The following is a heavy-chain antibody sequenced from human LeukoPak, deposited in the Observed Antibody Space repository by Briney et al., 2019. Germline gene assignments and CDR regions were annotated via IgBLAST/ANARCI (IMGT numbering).Heavy chain of an antibody. D-gene: IGHD1-14*01. J-gene: IGHJ6*03. CDR3: AKQTGDYLYKYMDI. CDR2: ISGRGGSI. V-gene: IGHV3-23*01. Sequence: PGGSMRLSWAASGFSLGGYSMRWDSPAAGRGLAWVSAISGRGGSIHYVDSVKARCTVSRDKSKNTLYLQMNSLRAQDTTVDHGAKQTGDYLYKYMDIWGKGTTVTVSS. CDR1: GFSLGGYS.